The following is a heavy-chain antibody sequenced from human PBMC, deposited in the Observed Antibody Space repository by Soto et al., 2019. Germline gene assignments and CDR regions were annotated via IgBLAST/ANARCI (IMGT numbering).Heavy chain of an antibody. CDR1: GFTFGSYW. D-gene: IGHD2-2*03. J-gene: IGHJ6*02. Sequence: EVQLVESGGGLVQPGGSLRLSCAAPGFTFGSYWMHWVRQAPGKGLVWVSHISLDGSRTTYADSVKGRFTVSRDNAKSTRYLRMNRLRAEDTDVYLCATAPPGYCLGYRYYSMDVWGQRPTVHVS. CDR2: ISLDGSRT. V-gene: IGHV3-74*01. CDR3: ATAPPGYCLGYRYYSMDV.